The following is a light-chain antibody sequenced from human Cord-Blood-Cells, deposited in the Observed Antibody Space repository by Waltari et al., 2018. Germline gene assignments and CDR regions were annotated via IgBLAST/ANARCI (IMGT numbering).Light chain of an antibody. J-gene: IGLJ2*01. V-gene: IGLV2-14*01. CDR2: DVS. CDR3: SSYTSSSTLVV. CDR1: SSDVGGYNH. Sequence: QSALTQPASVSGSPGQSLTISCTGTSSDVGGYNHVSWYQQHPGKAPKRMIYDVSNRPSGVSNRFSGSKSSNTASLTISGLQAEDEADYYCSSYTSSSTLVVFGGGTKLTVL.